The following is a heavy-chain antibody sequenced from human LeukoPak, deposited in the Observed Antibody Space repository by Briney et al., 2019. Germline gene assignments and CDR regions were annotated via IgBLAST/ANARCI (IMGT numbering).Heavy chain of an antibody. CDR2: MYYSGST. Sequence: SETLSLTCTVSGASISSGGYYWSWIRQHPGRGLEWIGYMYYSGSTYYNPSLKSRVTISVDTSKNQFSLKLSSVTAADTAVYYCALTSGRAHTRWFDPWGQGTLVTVSS. J-gene: IGHJ5*02. V-gene: IGHV4-31*03. D-gene: IGHD2-21*01. CDR1: GASISSGGYY. CDR3: ALTSGRAHTRWFDP.